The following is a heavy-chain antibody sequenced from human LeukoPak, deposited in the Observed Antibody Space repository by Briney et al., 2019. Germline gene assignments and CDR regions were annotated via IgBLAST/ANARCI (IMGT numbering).Heavy chain of an antibody. V-gene: IGHV4-4*02. D-gene: IGHD1-26*01. Sequence: SETLSLTCGVSGGSISSTNWWSWVRHPPGQGLQWIGEISLAGETNYNPSLNGRVTMSLDKSRNQLSLKLTSVTAADTAIYYCSRESGAFCPFGYWGQGTLVIVPP. CDR3: SRESGAFCPFGY. J-gene: IGHJ4*02. CDR2: ISLAGET. CDR1: GGSISSTNW.